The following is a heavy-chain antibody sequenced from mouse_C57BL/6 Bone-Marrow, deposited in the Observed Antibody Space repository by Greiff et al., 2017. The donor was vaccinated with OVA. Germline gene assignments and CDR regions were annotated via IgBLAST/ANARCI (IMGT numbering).Heavy chain of an antibody. CDR3: ARVSVAEDY. Sequence: VQLVESGPELVKPGASVKISCKASGYSFTSYYIHWVKQRPGQGLEWIGWIYPGSGNTKYNEKFKGKATLTADTSSSTAYMQLSSLTSEDSAVYYCARVSVAEDYWGQGTTLTVSS. D-gene: IGHD1-1*01. CDR2: IYPGSGNT. CDR1: GYSFTSYY. V-gene: IGHV1-66*01. J-gene: IGHJ2*01.